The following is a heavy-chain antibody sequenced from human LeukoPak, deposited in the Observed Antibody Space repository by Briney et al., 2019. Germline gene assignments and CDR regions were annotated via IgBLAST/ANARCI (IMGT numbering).Heavy chain of an antibody. CDR3: AKISIHDSSPYIDS. J-gene: IGHJ4*02. V-gene: IGHV3-30*02. CDR1: GFTFSSYG. Sequence: PGGSLRLSCVASGFTFSSYGMHWVRQAPGKGLEWVAYIRYDGSDKYYADSVKGRFTISRDNSKNTLYLQMSSLRAEDTAVYYCAKISIHDSSPYIDSWGQGTLVTVSS. CDR2: IRYDGSDK. D-gene: IGHD3-22*01.